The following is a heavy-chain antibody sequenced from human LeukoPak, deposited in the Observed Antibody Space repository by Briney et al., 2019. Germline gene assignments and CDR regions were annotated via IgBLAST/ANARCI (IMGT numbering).Heavy chain of an antibody. CDR2: IYYSGST. CDR1: GFTFSGYW. V-gene: IGHV4-39*01. D-gene: IGHD3-9*01. Sequence: GSLRLSCAASGFTFSGYWMGWVRQPPGKGLEWIGSIYYSGSTYYNPSLKSRVTISVDTSKNQFSLKLSSVTAADTAVYYCASPRSYYDILTGYYGGYGMDVWGQGTTVTVSS. CDR3: ASPRSYYDILTGYYGGYGMDV. J-gene: IGHJ6*02.